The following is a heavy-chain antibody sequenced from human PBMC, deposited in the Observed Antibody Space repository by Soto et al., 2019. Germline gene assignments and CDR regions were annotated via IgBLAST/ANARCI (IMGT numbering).Heavy chain of an antibody. CDR1: GFTFSTYW. D-gene: IGHD4-17*01. V-gene: IGHV3-7*01. CDR2: MNQDGSAK. Sequence: EVQLVESGGGLVQPGGSLRVSCTASGFTFSTYWMSWVRQAPGKGLEWVANMNQDGSAKYYVDSVKGRFTISRDNPKNSLYLHMDSLRAEDTAVYYCVRGFRHDYGDREAGHWGQGTLVTVSS. CDR3: VRGFRHDYGDREAGH. J-gene: IGHJ4*02.